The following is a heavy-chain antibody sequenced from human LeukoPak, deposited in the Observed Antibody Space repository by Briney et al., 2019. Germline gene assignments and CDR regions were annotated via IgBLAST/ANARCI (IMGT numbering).Heavy chain of an antibody. J-gene: IGHJ3*02. CDR1: GFTFSSYG. CDR3: AKSALYYDFWSGPDAFDI. Sequence: PAGGSLRLSCAASGFTFSSYGMHWVRQAPGKGLEWVAVISYDGSNKYYADSVKGRFTISRDNSKNTLYLQMNSLRAEDTAVYYCAKSALYYDFWSGPDAFDIWGQGTMVTVSS. D-gene: IGHD3-3*01. CDR2: ISYDGSNK. V-gene: IGHV3-30*18.